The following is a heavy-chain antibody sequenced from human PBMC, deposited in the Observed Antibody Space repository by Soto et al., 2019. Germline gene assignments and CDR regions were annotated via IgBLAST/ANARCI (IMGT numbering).Heavy chain of an antibody. CDR2: IYSGGST. J-gene: IGHJ3*02. CDR1: GFTVSSNY. V-gene: IGHV3-53*01. Sequence: GGSLRLSCAASGFTVSSNYMSWVRQAPGKGLEWVSVIYSGGSTYYADSVKGRFTISRDNSKNTLYLQMNSLRAEDTAVYYCARVRVVITGAFDIWGQGTMVTVSS. CDR3: ARVRVVITGAFDI. D-gene: IGHD3-22*01.